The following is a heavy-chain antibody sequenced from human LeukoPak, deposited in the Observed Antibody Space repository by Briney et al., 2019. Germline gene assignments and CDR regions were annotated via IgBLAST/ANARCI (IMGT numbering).Heavy chain of an antibody. V-gene: IGHV1-18*01. CDR2: ISAYNGNT. Sequence: ASVKVSCKASGYTFTSYDITWVRQAPGQGLEWMGWISAYNGNTNYAQKLQGRVTMTTDTSTSTAYMELRILRSDDTAVYYCARGGGYCSITSCRNWFDPWGQGTLVTVSS. J-gene: IGHJ5*02. D-gene: IGHD2-2*01. CDR1: GYTFTSYD. CDR3: ARGGGYCSITSCRNWFDP.